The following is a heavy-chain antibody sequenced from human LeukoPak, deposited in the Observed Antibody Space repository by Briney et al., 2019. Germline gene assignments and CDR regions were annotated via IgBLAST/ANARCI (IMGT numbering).Heavy chain of an antibody. CDR1: GGTFSSYA. J-gene: IGHJ4*02. D-gene: IGHD6-13*01. CDR3: ARDLRGSGSSWYVFDY. CDR2: TIPILGIA. V-gene: IGHV1-69*04. Sequence: ASVKVSCKASGGTFSSYAISWVRQAPGQGLQWMGRTIPILGIANYAQKFQGRVTVTADKSTSTAYMELSSLRSEDTAVYYCARDLRGSGSSWYVFDYWGQGTLVTVSS.